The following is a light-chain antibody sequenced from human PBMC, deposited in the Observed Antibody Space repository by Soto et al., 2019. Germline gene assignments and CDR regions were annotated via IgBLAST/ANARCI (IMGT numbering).Light chain of an antibody. CDR1: QSVSSSY. V-gene: IGKV3-20*01. Sequence: DIVLTQSPGTLSLSPGERATLSCRASQSVSSSYLAWYQQKPGQAPRLLIYGASSRATGIPDRFSGSGSGTDFTLTISRLEPDDFAVYYCHQYGISPYTFGQGTKLAIK. J-gene: IGKJ2*01. CDR3: HQYGISPYT. CDR2: GAS.